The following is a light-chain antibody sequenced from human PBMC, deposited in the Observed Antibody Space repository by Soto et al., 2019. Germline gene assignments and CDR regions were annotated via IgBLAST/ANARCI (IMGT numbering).Light chain of an antibody. Sequence: QSALTQPASVSGSPGQSITISCTGTISDIGDYNYVSWYQQHPGKAPKLMIYDVSNRPSGVSNRFSGSKSGYTASLTISGLQPEDEADYCCSSYRSSSPLVVFGGGTKLTVL. CDR3: SSYRSSSPLVV. V-gene: IGLV2-14*03. CDR1: ISDIGDYNY. J-gene: IGLJ2*01. CDR2: DVS.